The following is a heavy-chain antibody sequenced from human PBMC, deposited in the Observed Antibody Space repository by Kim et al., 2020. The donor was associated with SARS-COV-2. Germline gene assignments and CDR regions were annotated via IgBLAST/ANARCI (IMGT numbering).Heavy chain of an antibody. J-gene: IGHJ5*02. CDR3: ARDPGYCSSTSCYSNWFDP. CDR2: IYYSGST. V-gene: IGHV4-31*03. Sequence: SETLSLTCTVSGGSISSGGYYWSWIRQHPGKGLEWIGYIYYSGSTYYNPSLKSRVTISVDTSKNQFSLKLSSVTAADTAVYYCARDPGYCSSTSCYSNWFDPWGQGTLVTVSS. CDR1: GGSISSGGYY. D-gene: IGHD2-2*01.